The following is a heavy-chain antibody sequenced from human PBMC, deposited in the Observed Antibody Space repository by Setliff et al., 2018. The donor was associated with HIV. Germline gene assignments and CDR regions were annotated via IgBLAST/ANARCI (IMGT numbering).Heavy chain of an antibody. CDR1: GGSISSYY. J-gene: IGHJ4*02. D-gene: IGHD2-2*01. CDR3: ARDRMPMASWVPDK. CDR2: IHYSENS. V-gene: IGHV4-59*12. Sequence: SETLSLTCTVSGGSISSYYWSWIRQPPGKALEWIGYIHYSENSNYNPSLKGRVTMSVDTSKNQFSLNLSSVTAADTAVYYCARDRMPMASWVPDKWGQGTLVTVSS.